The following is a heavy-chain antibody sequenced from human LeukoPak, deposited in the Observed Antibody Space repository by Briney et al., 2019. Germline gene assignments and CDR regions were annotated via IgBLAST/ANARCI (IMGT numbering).Heavy chain of an antibody. CDR1: GFTFDDYA. CDR2: ISWNSGSI. CDR3: AKDMFLSYGGNSGWYFDY. J-gene: IGHJ4*02. Sequence: PGGSLRLSCAASGFTFDDYAMHWVRQAPGKGLEWVSGISWNSGSIGYAVSVKGRFTISRDNAKNSLYLQMNSLRAEDTALYYCAKDMFLSYGGNSGWYFDYWGQGTLVTVSS. D-gene: IGHD4-23*01. V-gene: IGHV3-9*01.